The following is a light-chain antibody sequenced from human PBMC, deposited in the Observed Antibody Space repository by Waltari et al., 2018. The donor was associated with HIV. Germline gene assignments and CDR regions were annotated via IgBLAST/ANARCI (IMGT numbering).Light chain of an antibody. CDR3: RQYDNLPPKYT. CDR2: DAS. V-gene: IGKV1-33*01. Sequence: DIQMTQSPSSLSASVGDRVTITCQASQDISNYLNWYQQKPGKAPKLLIYDASNLETGVPSRFSGSGSGTDFTFTISSLQPEDIATYYCRQYDNLPPKYTFGQGTKLEIK. J-gene: IGKJ2*01. CDR1: QDISNY.